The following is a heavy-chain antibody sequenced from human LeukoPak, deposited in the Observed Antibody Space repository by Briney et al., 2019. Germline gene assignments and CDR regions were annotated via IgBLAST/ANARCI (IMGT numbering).Heavy chain of an antibody. CDR1: GYTFTNFY. J-gene: IGHJ4*02. V-gene: IGHV1-46*01. CDR3: ARVHDSSEAMSYYFDY. Sequence: ASVKVSCKASGYTFTNFYIHWVRQAPGQGLEWMGIVNLSDGKTNYAQKFQGRVTMTRDMSTSTVYMELSSLRSEDTAVYYCARVHDSSEAMSYYFDYWGQGTLVTVSS. D-gene: IGHD3-22*01. CDR2: VNLSDGKT.